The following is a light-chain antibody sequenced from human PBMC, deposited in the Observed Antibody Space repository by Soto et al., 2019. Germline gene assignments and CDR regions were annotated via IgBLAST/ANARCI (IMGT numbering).Light chain of an antibody. V-gene: IGLV2-8*01. CDR3: SSYGGTNNVV. J-gene: IGLJ2*01. CDR1: SSDVGGYKY. CDR2: EVT. Sequence: QSALTQPPSASGSPGQSVTISCTGTSSDVGGYKYVSWYQHHPGKAPKVVIYEVTKRPSGVPDRFSGSQSGNTASLTVSRLQAEDEADYSCSSYGGTNNVVFGGGTQLTVL.